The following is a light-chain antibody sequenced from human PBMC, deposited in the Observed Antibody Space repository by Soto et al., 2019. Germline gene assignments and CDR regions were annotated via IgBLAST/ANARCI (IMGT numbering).Light chain of an antibody. CDR1: QSVSSNY. CDR2: GAS. V-gene: IGKV3-20*01. Sequence: EDVLTQSPGTLSLSPGERATLSCRASQSVSSNYLAWYQQKPGQAPRLLTYGASDRATGIPDRFSGSGSETDFTLTISRLEPEDSAVYYCQQYGSSSLTFGGGTKVDIK. CDR3: QQYGSSSLT. J-gene: IGKJ4*01.